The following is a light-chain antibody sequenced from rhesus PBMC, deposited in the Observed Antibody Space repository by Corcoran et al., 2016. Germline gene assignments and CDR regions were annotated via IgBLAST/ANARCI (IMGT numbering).Light chain of an antibody. Sequence: DIQMTQSPSSLSASVGDRVTITCRASQGISTYLNGYQQKPGKAPKRLIYAASSLESGVPSRFSGSGSGTDFTLTISSLQPEDFATYYCLQYNSNPFTFGPGTKLDIK. CDR1: QGISTY. V-gene: IGKV1-43*01. J-gene: IGKJ3*01. CDR3: LQYNSNPFT. CDR2: AAS.